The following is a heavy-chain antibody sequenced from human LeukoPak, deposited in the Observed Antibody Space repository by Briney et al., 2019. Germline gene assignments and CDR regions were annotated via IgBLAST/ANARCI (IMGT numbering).Heavy chain of an antibody. CDR3: ARDPGSSSWYWFDP. Sequence: ASVKVSCKASGYTFSRYGISWVRQAPGQGLEWMGWISAYDGNTNYAQKVQGRVTMTTDTSTSTAYMELRSLRSEDTAVYYCARDPGSSSWYWFDPWGQGTMVTVSS. D-gene: IGHD6-13*01. CDR2: ISAYDGNT. CDR1: GYTFSRYG. V-gene: IGHV1-18*01. J-gene: IGHJ5*02.